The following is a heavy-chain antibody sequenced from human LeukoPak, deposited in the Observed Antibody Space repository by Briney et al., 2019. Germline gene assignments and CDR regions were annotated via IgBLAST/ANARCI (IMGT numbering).Heavy chain of an antibody. V-gene: IGHV3-23*01. CDR2: IDSTPT. Sequence: ESLTLSCAASGFTFNIFAMSWVRQATGKGLEWISSIDSTPTYYEDSLKSRFIIFRVDSRNTLYLQMNSLRGEDTAVYYCAKDSIGHNGIYDAFDIWGQGTLVTVSS. D-gene: IGHD1-1*01. CDR3: AKDSIGHNGIYDAFDI. CDR1: GFTFNIFA. J-gene: IGHJ3*02.